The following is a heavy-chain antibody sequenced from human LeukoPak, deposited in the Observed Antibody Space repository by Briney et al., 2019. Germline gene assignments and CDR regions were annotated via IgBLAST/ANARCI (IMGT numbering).Heavy chain of an antibody. J-gene: IGHJ6*02. CDR2: ISYDGSNK. CDR3: ASSGSLWFGVHESNGMDV. V-gene: IGHV3-30*03. Sequence: PGGSLRLSCAASGFTFSSYGMHWVRQAPGKGLEWVAVISYDGSNKYYADSVKGRFTISRDNSKNTLYLQMNSLRAEDTAVYYCASSGSLWFGVHESNGMDVWGQGTTVTVSS. CDR1: GFTFSSYG. D-gene: IGHD3-10*01.